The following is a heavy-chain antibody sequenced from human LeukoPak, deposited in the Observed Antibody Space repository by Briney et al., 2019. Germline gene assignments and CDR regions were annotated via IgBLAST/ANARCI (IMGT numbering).Heavy chain of an antibody. Sequence: SETLSLTCTVSGGSISSYYWSWIRQPAGKGLEWIGRIYASGSTNYNPSLKSRVTMSVDTSKNQFSLKLSSVAAADTAVYYCAREVDDYWYFDLWGRGTLVTVSS. CDR3: AREVDDYWYFDL. CDR1: GGSISSYY. V-gene: IGHV4-4*07. D-gene: IGHD2-2*01. CDR2: IYASGST. J-gene: IGHJ2*01.